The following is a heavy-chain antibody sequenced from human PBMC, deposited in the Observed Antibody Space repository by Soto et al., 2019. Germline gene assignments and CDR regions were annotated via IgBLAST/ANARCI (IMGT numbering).Heavy chain of an antibody. D-gene: IGHD1-26*01. CDR3: AKHLATWRFHTRREQHP. J-gene: IGHJ5*02. Sequence: PGGSLRLSCAASGFTFSSYAMSWVRQAPGKGLEWVSAISGSGGSTYYADSVTGRFTISRDNSKNTLYLQMNSLRAEDTAVYYFAKHLATWRFHTRREQHPGGQGSLATV. V-gene: IGHV3-23*01. CDR1: GFTFSSYA. CDR2: ISGSGGST.